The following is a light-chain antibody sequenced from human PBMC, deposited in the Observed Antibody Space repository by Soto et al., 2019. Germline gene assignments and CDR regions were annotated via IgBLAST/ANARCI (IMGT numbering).Light chain of an antibody. Sequence: QSALTQPASVSGSPGQSITISCTGTSSDVGSYNLVSWCQQHPGKAPKLMIYGVSKRPSGVSDRFSGSKSGDTASLTISGLQAEDEADYYCCSYAGVNTFYVFGTGTKLTVL. CDR3: CSYAGVNTFYV. V-gene: IGLV2-23*02. CDR1: SSDVGSYNL. CDR2: GVS. J-gene: IGLJ1*01.